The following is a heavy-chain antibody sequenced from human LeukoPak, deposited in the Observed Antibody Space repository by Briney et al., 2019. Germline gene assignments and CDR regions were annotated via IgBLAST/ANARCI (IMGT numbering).Heavy chain of an antibody. Sequence: ASVKVSCRASGYTFTGYYMHWVRQAPGQGLEWMGWISAYNGNTNYAQKLQGRVTMTTDTSTSTAYMELRSLRSDDTAVYYCARGSGIAAAGTLLLDYWGQGTLVTVSS. J-gene: IGHJ4*02. V-gene: IGHV1-18*04. D-gene: IGHD6-13*01. CDR1: GYTFTGYY. CDR2: ISAYNGNT. CDR3: ARGSGIAAAGTLLLDY.